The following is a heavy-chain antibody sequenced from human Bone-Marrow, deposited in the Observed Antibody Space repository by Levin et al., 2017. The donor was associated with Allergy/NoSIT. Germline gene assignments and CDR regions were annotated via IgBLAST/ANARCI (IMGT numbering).Heavy chain of an antibody. CDR1: GFTFSSYG. J-gene: IGHJ5*02. CDR3: ARAGRITGTTQGVDWFDP. CDR2: IWYDGSNK. V-gene: IGHV3-33*01. D-gene: IGHD1-7*01. Sequence: GGSLRLSCAASGFTFSSYGMHWVRQAPGKGLEWVAVIWYDGSNKYYADSVKGRFTISRDNSKNTLYLQMNSLRAEDTAVYYCARAGRITGTTQGVDWFDPWGQGTLVTVSS.